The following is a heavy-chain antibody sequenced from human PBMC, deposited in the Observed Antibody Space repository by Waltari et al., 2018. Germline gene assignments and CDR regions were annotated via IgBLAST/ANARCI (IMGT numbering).Heavy chain of an antibody. CDR3: ARGLYNWNDLSD. D-gene: IGHD1-1*01. J-gene: IGHJ4*02. CDR1: GYTFTSYY. V-gene: IGHV1-46*01. CDR2: INPSGGST. Sequence: QVQLVQSGAEVKKPGASVKVSCKASGYTFTSYYIHWVRQAPCQGLEWMGIINPSGGSTSYAQKFQGRVTMTRDTSTSTVYMELSSLRSEDTAVYYCARGLYNWNDLSDWGQGTLVTVSS.